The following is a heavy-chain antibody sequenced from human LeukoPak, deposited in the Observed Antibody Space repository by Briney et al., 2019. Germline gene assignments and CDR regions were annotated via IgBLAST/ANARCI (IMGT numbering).Heavy chain of an antibody. Sequence: PGGSLRLSCTASGFTFNGYSMNWVRQAPGKGLEWVSSISTSSSYIYYVDSVKGRFTISRNNPKNSLYLQMNSLRAEDTAVYYCARNRGDPSYFDYWGQGTLVTVSS. CDR3: ARNRGDPSYFDY. J-gene: IGHJ4*02. CDR2: ISTSSSYI. D-gene: IGHD4-17*01. CDR1: GFTFNGYS. V-gene: IGHV3-21*01.